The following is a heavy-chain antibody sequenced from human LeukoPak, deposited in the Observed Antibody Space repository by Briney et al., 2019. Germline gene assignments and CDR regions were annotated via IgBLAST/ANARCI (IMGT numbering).Heavy chain of an antibody. CDR1: GGSISSYY. J-gene: IGHJ4*02. D-gene: IGHD1-26*01. CDR3: ARHRDLIVGAPPFDY. V-gene: IGHV4-59*08. Sequence: SETLSLTCTVSGGSISSYYWSWIRQPPGKGLEWIGYIYYSGSTNYNPSLESRVTISVDTSKNQFSLKLSSVTAADTAVYYCARHRDLIVGAPPFDYWGQGTLVTVSS. CDR2: IYYSGST.